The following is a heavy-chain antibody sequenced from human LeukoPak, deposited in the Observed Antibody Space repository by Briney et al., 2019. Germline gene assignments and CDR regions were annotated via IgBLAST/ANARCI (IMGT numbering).Heavy chain of an antibody. Sequence: SETLSLTCTVSGGSINSGGYYWSWIRQHPGKGLEWIGYIYYSGSTNYNPSLKSRVTISVDTSKNQFSLKLTSVSAADTAVYYCARGSTGWYGDYWGQGTLVTVSS. D-gene: IGHD6-19*01. CDR1: GGSINSGGYY. J-gene: IGHJ4*02. CDR2: IYYSGST. V-gene: IGHV4-61*08. CDR3: ARGSTGWYGDY.